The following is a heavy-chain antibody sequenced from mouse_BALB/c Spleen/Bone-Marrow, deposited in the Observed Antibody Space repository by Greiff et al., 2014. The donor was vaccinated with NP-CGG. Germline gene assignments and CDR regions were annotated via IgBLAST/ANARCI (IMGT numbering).Heavy chain of an antibody. D-gene: IGHD1-1*01. CDR1: GFTFSNYY. Sequence: EVQLQESGGGLVKPGGSLKLSCAASGFTFSNYYMYWVRQTPEKRLGWVATISDGGSYTYYPDSVKGRFTISRDNANNNLYLQMSSLKSEDTAMYYCARDYYGSSYIGYWGQGTLVTVST. CDR3: ARDYYGSSYIGY. J-gene: IGHJ3*01. CDR2: ISDGGSYT. V-gene: IGHV5-4*02.